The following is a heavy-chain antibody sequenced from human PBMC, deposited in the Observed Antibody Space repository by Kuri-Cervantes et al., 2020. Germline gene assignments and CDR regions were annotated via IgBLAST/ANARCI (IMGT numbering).Heavy chain of an antibody. V-gene: IGHV2-5*02. CDR3: ARTSDIAAAGQYYFDY. Sequence: SGPTLVKPTQTLALTCTFSGFSLSTNGVAVGWIRQPPGKALEWLALIYWDDDKRYSPSLKTRLTITKDTSKNQVVLTMTNMDPVDTATYYCARTSDIAAAGQYYFDYWGQGTLVTVSS. J-gene: IGHJ4*02. CDR2: IYWDDDK. CDR1: GFSLSTNGVA. D-gene: IGHD6-13*01.